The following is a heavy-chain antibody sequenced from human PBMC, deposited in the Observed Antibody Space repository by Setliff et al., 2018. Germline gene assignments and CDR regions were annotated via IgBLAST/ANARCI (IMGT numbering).Heavy chain of an antibody. V-gene: IGHV4-38-2*01. J-gene: IGHJ4*02. D-gene: IGHD4-17*01. CDR1: GDSINSGAY. CDR2: IYQSGST. CDR3: ARLPRTVTHFDY. Sequence: LSLTCDVPGDSINSGAYWGCTRQTSGKGLEWIGNIYQSGSTFYNPPLKRRVVMSLDKSKNQLSLKLDSLTAADTAVYFCARLPRTVTHFDYWGQGALVTVSS.